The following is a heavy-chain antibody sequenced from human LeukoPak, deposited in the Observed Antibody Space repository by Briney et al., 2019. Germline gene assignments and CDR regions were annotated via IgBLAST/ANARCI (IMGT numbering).Heavy chain of an antibody. V-gene: IGHV3-48*01. CDR2: ISSSSTI. D-gene: IGHD1-26*01. CDR1: GFTFSSYS. CDR3: ARDSGSYQFDAFDI. J-gene: IGHJ3*02. Sequence: GGSLRLSCAASGFTFSSYSMNWVRQAPGKGLEWVSYISSSSTIYYADSVKGRFTISRDNAKNSLYLQMNSLRAEDTAVYYYARDSGSYQFDAFDIWGQGTMVTVSS.